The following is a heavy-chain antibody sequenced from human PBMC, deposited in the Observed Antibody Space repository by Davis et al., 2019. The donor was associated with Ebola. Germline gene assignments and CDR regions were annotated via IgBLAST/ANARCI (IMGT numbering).Heavy chain of an antibody. CDR1: GFSFSDYS. J-gene: IGHJ6*02. CDR2: ISGSGTNT. CDR3: ASLLIAATRSPKGMDV. D-gene: IGHD2-15*01. V-gene: IGHV3-11*06. Sequence: GESLNISCAASGFSFSDYSMTWIRRAPGKGLELLSYISGSGTNTNYADSVKGRFTISRDNANKSLYLQMNSLGAEDTAIYYCASLLIAATRSPKGMDVWGQGTTVTVSS.